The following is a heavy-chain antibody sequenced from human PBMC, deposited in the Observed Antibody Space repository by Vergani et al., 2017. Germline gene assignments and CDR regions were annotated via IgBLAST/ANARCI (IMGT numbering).Heavy chain of an antibody. CDR2: IRNKANDYTT. J-gene: IGHJ3*02. CDR1: RFDFSDYY. Sequence: VQLVESGGGVVQPGRSLRLSCAASRFDFSDYYMDWVRQAPGKGLEWVGRIRNKANDYTTQYAASVKGRFTISRDDSKSYLYLQMNSLQTEDTALYYCVRVKGSNWNDHLYDIWGQGTLVTVSS. D-gene: IGHD1-1*01. V-gene: IGHV3-72*01. CDR3: VRVKGSNWNDHLYDI.